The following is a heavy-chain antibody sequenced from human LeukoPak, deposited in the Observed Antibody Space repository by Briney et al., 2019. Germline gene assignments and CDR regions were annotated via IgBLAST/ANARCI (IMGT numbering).Heavy chain of an antibody. D-gene: IGHD3-22*01. Sequence: GGSLRLSCAASGFTFSSYEMNWVRQAPGKGLEWVSYISSSGSTIYYADSVKGRFTISRDNAKNSLYLQMNSLRAEDTAVYYCARDTYYYDSSGYYHLDYWGQGTLVTVSS. V-gene: IGHV3-48*03. CDR1: GFTFSSYE. CDR3: ARDTYYYDSSGYYHLDY. J-gene: IGHJ4*02. CDR2: ISSSGSTI.